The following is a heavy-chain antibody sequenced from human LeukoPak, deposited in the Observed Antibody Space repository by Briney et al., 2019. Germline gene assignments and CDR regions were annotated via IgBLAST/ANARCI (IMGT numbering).Heavy chain of an antibody. D-gene: IGHD2-2*02. V-gene: IGHV4-39*01. CDR3: ARQWGVGYCSSTSCYTGAFDI. Sequence: PSDTLSLTCTVSGGSISSRSYYWGWIRQPPGKGLEWIGSIYYSGSTYYNPSLKSRVTVSVDTSKNQFSLKLSSVTAADTAVYYCARQWGVGYCSSTSCYTGAFDIWGQGTMVTVSS. CDR2: IYYSGST. CDR1: GGSISSRSYY. J-gene: IGHJ3*02.